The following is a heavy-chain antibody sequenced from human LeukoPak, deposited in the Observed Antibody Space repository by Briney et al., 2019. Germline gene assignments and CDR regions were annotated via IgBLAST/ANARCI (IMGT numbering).Heavy chain of an antibody. D-gene: IGHD3-22*01. Sequence: GGSLRLSCAASGFTFSSYAMSWVRQAPGKGLEWVSAISGSGGSTYYADSVKGRFTISRDNSKNTLYLQMNSLRAEDTAVYYCATDIEAYYDSSGIFQHWGQGTLVTVSS. CDR2: ISGSGGST. CDR3: ATDIEAYYDSSGIFQH. V-gene: IGHV3-23*01. J-gene: IGHJ1*01. CDR1: GFTFSSYA.